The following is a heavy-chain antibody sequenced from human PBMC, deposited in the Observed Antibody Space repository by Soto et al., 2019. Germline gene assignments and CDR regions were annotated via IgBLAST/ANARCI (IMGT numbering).Heavy chain of an antibody. J-gene: IGHJ6*02. D-gene: IGHD2-2*01. CDR2: LIPILGIA. CDR3: ARDDIVVVPASRVHYYYGMDV. CDR1: GGTFSSYA. Sequence: ASVKVSCKASGGTFSSYAISWVRQAPGQGLEWMGRLIPILGIANYAQKFQGRVTITADKSTSTAYMELSSLRSEDTAVYYCARDDIVVVPASRVHYYYGMDVWGQGTTVAVSS. V-gene: IGHV1-69*04.